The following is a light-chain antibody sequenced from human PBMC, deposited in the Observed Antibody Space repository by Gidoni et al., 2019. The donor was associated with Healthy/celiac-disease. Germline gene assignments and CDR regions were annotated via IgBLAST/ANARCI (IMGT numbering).Light chain of an antibody. CDR3: QQYGSSLFT. Sequence: IVLTQSPGTLSLSPGERATLSCKASQSVSSSYLAWYQQKPGQAPRLLIYGASSSATGIPDRFSCSGSGTDFTLTISILEPEDFAVYYCQQYGSSLFTFGPGTKVDIK. V-gene: IGKV3-20*01. CDR2: GAS. CDR1: QSVSSSY. J-gene: IGKJ3*01.